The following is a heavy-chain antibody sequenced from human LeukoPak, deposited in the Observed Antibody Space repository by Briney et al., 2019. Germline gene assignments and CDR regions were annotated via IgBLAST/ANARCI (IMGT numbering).Heavy chain of an antibody. CDR2: IIPIFGTA. J-gene: IGHJ5*02. Sequence: ASVKVSCKASGGTFSSYAISWVRQAPGQGLEWMGGIIPIFGTANYAQKFQGRVTITTDESTSTAYMELSSLRSEDTAVYYCARNYMYYGSGVEWXXPWGXGTXVT. CDR1: GGTFSSYA. CDR3: ARNYMYYGSGVEWXXP. D-gene: IGHD3-10*01. V-gene: IGHV1-69*05.